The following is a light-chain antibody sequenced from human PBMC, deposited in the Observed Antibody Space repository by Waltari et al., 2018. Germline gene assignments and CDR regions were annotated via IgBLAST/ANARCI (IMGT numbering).Light chain of an antibody. CDR2: YKSDSDK. CDR3: MIWHSSAWV. Sequence: QAVLTQPASLSASPGASASLTCTLRSGINVGTYRIYWYQQKLGSPPQYLLRYKSDSDKQQGSGVPSRFSGSKDASANAGILLISGLQSEDEADYYCMIWHSSAWVFGGGTKLTVL. CDR1: SGINVGTYR. J-gene: IGLJ3*02. V-gene: IGLV5-45*01.